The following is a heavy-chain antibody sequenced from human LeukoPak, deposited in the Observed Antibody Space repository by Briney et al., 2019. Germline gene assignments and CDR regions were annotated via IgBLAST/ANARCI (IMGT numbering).Heavy chain of an antibody. D-gene: IGHD2-15*01. V-gene: IGHV3-7*01. J-gene: IGHJ4*02. Sequence: GGSLRLSCAASGFTFSRYWMSWVRPAPGQGLEWVADINQAGSEKFYVDSVKGRFTISRDNAKISLYLQMNSLRAEDTAVYYCARVTPGVVGSFDYWGQGTLVTVSS. CDR2: INQAGSEK. CDR3: ARVTPGVVGSFDY. CDR1: GFTFSRYW.